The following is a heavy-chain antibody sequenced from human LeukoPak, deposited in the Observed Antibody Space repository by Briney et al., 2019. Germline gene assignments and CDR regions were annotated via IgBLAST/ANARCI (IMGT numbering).Heavy chain of an antibody. CDR3: ARNPRDFWSGYAHDY. Sequence: GGSLRLSCAASGFTFSSYWLHWVRQAPGKGLVWVSRIKGDERSTNYADSVKGRFTISRDNSKNTLYLQMNSLRAEDTAIYFCARNPRDFWSGYAHDYWGQGTLVTVSS. CDR2: IKGDERST. J-gene: IGHJ4*02. V-gene: IGHV3-74*01. D-gene: IGHD3-3*01. CDR1: GFTFSSYW.